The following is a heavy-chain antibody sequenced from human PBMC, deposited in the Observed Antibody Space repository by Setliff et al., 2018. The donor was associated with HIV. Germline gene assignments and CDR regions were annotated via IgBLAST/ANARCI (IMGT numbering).Heavy chain of an antibody. CDR2: IFSSGST. CDR1: GGFISTGGYS. D-gene: IGHD3-10*01. Sequence: SETLSLTCTVSGGFISTGGYSWSWIRQSPGGGLEWIGFIFSSGSTKYNPSLQSRVTMSIDTSKNQFSLRLTSVTAADTAVYYCARRIDDSGSFPDKNWFDTWGQGSLVTVSS. J-gene: IGHJ5*02. V-gene: IGHV4-61*08. CDR3: ARRIDDSGSFPDKNWFDT.